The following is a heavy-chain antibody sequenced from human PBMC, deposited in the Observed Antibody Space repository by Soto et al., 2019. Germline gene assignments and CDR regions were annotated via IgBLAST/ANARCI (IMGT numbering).Heavy chain of an antibody. Sequence: PGGSLRLSCAASGFTFSGSAMHWVRQASGKGLEWVGRIRSKANSYATAYAASVKGRFTISRDDSKNTAYLQMNSLKTEDTAAYYCTRRRENDSSGYYYYYYGMDVLGHGTTVTVSS. CDR3: TRRRENDSSGYYYYYYGMDV. J-gene: IGHJ6*02. CDR2: IRSKANSYAT. D-gene: IGHD3-22*01. CDR1: GFTFSGSA. V-gene: IGHV3-73*01.